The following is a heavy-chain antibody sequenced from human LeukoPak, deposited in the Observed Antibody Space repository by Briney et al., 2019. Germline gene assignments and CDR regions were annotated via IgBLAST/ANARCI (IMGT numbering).Heavy chain of an antibody. V-gene: IGHV3-33*01. J-gene: IGHJ6*02. CDR3: ARGQGGCSSTSWIYYYGMDV. CDR2: IWYDGSNK. D-gene: IGHD2-2*01. CDR1: GFTFSSYG. Sequence: GGSLRLSCAASGFTFSSYGMHWVRQAPGKGLEWVSVIWYDGSNKYYADSVKGRFTISRDNSKNTLYLQMNSLRAEDTAVYYCARGQGGCSSTSWIYYYGMDVWGQGTTVTVSS.